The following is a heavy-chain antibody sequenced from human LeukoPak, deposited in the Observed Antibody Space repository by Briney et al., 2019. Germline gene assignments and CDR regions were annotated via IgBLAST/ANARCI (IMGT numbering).Heavy chain of an antibody. J-gene: IGHJ4*02. CDR3: ARDAAKAQLAYFDY. CDR2: ISDSGST. D-gene: IGHD6-13*01. Sequence: SETLSLTCTVSGGSISTYYWSWIRQPPGKGLEWIGYISDSGSTNYNPSLKSRVTISVDTSKNQFSLKLSSVTAADTAVYYCARDAAKAQLAYFDYWGQGTLVTVSS. CDR1: GGSISTYY. V-gene: IGHV4-59*12.